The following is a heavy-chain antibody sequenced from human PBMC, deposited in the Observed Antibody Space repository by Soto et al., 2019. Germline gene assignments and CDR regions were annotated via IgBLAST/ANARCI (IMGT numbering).Heavy chain of an antibody. Sequence: EVRLAESGGGLVKPGGSLRLSCAASGLTFNNAWMNWVRQAPGKGLEWVGRIKSKSDGGTTNYAAPVKGRITISRDDSKNTLYLEMNSLKTEDTAVYYCTTDSYVWGSWGDFDYWGQGTLVTVSS. CDR3: TTDSYVWGSWGDFDY. CDR1: GLTFNNAW. CDR2: IKSKSDGGTT. J-gene: IGHJ4*02. V-gene: IGHV3-15*07. D-gene: IGHD3-16*01.